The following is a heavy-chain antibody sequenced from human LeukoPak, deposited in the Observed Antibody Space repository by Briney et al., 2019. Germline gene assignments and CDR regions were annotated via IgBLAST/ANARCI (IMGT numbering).Heavy chain of an antibody. J-gene: IGHJ3*02. D-gene: IGHD3-16*01. Sequence: TSETLSLTCTVSGGSISSYYWSWIRQPAGEGLEYIGRIDSSGNTNYNPSLKSRVTMSVDTSENQFSQKLSSVTAADTAVYYCARVRGMYINDAFDIWGQGTMVTVSS. CDR1: GGSISSYY. CDR3: ARVRGMYINDAFDI. V-gene: IGHV4-4*07. CDR2: IDSSGNT.